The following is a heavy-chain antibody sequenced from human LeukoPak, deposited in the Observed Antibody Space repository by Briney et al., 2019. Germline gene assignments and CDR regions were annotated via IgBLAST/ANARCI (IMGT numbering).Heavy chain of an antibody. Sequence: PGGSLRLSCAASGFTFSSYGMSWVRQAPGKGLEWVSSISDSSSYIYYADSVKGRFTISRDNAKNSLYLQMNSLKTEDTAVYYCTTDYTRPYYDSSGSFDYWGQGTLVTVSS. CDR3: TTDYTRPYYDSSGSFDY. J-gene: IGHJ4*02. D-gene: IGHD3-22*01. CDR1: GFTFSSYG. V-gene: IGHV3-21*03. CDR2: ISDSSSYI.